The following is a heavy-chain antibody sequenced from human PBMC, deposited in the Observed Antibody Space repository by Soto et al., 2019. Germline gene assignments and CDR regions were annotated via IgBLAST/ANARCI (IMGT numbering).Heavy chain of an antibody. CDR3: ARGGYRSGWSTNYYYYYGMDV. Sequence: SETLSLTCTVSGGSISSYYWSWIRQPPGKGLEWIGYIYYSGSTNYNPSLKSRVTISVDTSKNQFSLKLSSVTAADTAVYYCARGGYRSGWSTNYYYYYGMDVWGQGTKVTVYS. D-gene: IGHD6-19*01. J-gene: IGHJ6*02. CDR2: IYYSGST. CDR1: GGSISSYY. V-gene: IGHV4-59*01.